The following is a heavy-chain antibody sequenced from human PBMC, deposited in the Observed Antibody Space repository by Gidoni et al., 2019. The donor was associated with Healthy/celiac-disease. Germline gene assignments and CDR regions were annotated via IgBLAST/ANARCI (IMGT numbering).Heavy chain of an antibody. CDR3: ARDLQQRGSSAFDI. CDR2: SSSRSSYI. Sequence: EVQLVESGGCLVKPGGSLRLSCAASGFPFSSYSMNWFCQAPGKGLGWVSASSSRSSYIYYADSVKGRFTISRDNAKNSLYLQMNSLRAEDTAVYYCARDLQQRGSSAFDIWGQGTMVTVSS. CDR1: GFPFSSYS. D-gene: IGHD1-1*01. V-gene: IGHV3-21*01. J-gene: IGHJ3*02.